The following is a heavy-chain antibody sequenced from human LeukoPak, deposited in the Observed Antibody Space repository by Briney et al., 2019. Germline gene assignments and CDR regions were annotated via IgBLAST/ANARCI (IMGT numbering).Heavy chain of an antibody. CDR3: ARHPGYDFWSGHPGYFDY. V-gene: IGHV5-51*01. J-gene: IGHJ4*02. D-gene: IGHD3-3*01. Sequence: GESLKISCKGSGYSFTSYWIGWVRQMPGKGLEWMGIIYPGDSDTRYSPSFQGQVTISADKSISTAYLQWSSLKASDTAMYYCARHPGYDFWSGHPGYFDYWGQGTLVTVSS. CDR1: GYSFTSYW. CDR2: IYPGDSDT.